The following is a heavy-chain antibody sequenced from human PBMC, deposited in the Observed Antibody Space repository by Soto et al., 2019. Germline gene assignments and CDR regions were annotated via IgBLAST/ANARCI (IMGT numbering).Heavy chain of an antibody. Sequence: QVQLVQSGAEVKKPGASVKVSCKASGYTFTSYGISWVRQAPGQGLEWMGWISAYNGNTDYAQKLQGRVTMTTDTSTSTAYMELRNLRSDDTAVYYCARSDIVVVVAATAAFDIWGQGTMVTVSS. CDR3: ARSDIVVVVAATAAFDI. D-gene: IGHD2-15*01. J-gene: IGHJ3*02. CDR2: ISAYNGNT. V-gene: IGHV1-18*04. CDR1: GYTFTSYG.